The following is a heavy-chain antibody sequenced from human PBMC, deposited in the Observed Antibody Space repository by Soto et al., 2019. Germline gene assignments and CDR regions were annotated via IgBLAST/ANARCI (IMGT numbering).Heavy chain of an antibody. D-gene: IGHD6-19*01. V-gene: IGHV1-18*01. J-gene: IGHJ5*02. CDR1: GYTFTKYG. CDR3: ARGIAVAAPYNWFDP. CDR2: ISGSNGNT. Sequence: QVQLVQSGGEVKKPGASVKVSCKASGYTFTKYGISWVRQAPGQGLEWMGWISGSNGNTNYAQKLQGRVTMTTDTSTSTAYMELRSLRSDDTAIDYGARGIAVAAPYNWFDPWGQGTLVTVSS.